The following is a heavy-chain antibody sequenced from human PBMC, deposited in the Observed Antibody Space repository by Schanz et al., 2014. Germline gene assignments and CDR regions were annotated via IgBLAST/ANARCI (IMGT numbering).Heavy chain of an antibody. CDR3: ARWFLIRGVILDS. V-gene: IGHV3-23*04. D-gene: IGHD3-10*01. CDR2: LSEGGGGT. Sequence: EVQLVESGGGLVKPGGSLRLSCATSGLTFTSAWMSWVRQAPGKGLEWVSALSEGGGGTHYADSVRGRFTISRDNSRDTVYLQMNSLRADDTAMYYCARWFLIRGVILDSWGQGTLVTVSS. J-gene: IGHJ4*02. CDR1: GLTFTSAW.